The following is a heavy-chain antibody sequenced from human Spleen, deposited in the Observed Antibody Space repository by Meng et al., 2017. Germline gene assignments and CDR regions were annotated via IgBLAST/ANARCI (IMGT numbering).Heavy chain of an antibody. CDR3: AKDLRLVWFGEYDY. J-gene: IGHJ4*02. Sequence: GGSLRLSCAASGFTFGNFGMSWVRQAPGKGLEWVSGMNWNGASTGYADSVKGRFTISRDNFKNTLYLQMNSLRAEDTAVYYCAKDLRLVWFGEYDYWGQGTLVTVSS. V-gene: IGHV3-20*04. CDR2: MNWNGAST. D-gene: IGHD3-10*01. CDR1: GFTFGNFG.